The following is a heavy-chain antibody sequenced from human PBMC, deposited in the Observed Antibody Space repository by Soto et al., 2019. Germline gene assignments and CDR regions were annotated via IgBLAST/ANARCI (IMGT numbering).Heavy chain of an antibody. CDR3: ARDGGIQMWSPYYFDY. CDR1: GFTFTNYA. D-gene: IGHD2-21*01. V-gene: IGHV3-33*08. CDR2: VSYDGSKT. Sequence: QVQLVESGGGVVQPGMSLRLSCTASGFTFTNYAMHWVRQSPDRGLEWVAIVSYDGSKTYYADLVKGRFTISRDNSKNSLYLQMNTLNAEDTAVYFCARDGGIQMWSPYYFDYWGQGTLVTVSS. J-gene: IGHJ4*02.